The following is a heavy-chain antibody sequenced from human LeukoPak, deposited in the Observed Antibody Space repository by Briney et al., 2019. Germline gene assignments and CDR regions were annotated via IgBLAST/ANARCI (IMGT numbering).Heavy chain of an antibody. J-gene: IGHJ4*02. Sequence: GGSLRLSCAAPGFTFSSYEMNWVRQAPGKGLEWVSYISSSGSTIYYADSVKGRFTTSRDNAKNSLYLQMNSLRAEDTAVYYCARGAYSSGWYLSGAIDYWGQGTLVTVSS. D-gene: IGHD6-19*01. CDR1: GFTFSSYE. CDR2: ISSSGSTI. CDR3: ARGAYSSGWYLSGAIDY. V-gene: IGHV3-48*03.